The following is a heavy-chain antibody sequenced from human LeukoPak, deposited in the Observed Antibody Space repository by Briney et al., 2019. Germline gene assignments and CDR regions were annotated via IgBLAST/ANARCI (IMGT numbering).Heavy chain of an antibody. V-gene: IGHV4-34*01. CDR3: ARDYDSRASS. J-gene: IGHJ5*02. CDR1: GGSFDGYS. CDR2: INHSGST. Sequence: SETLSLTCAISGGSFDGYSWSWIRQSPGKGLEWIGEINHSGSTNYNPSLKSRVTISVDTSKNQFSLKLDSVTAADTAVYFCARDYDSRASSWGQGTLVTVSS. D-gene: IGHD3-22*01.